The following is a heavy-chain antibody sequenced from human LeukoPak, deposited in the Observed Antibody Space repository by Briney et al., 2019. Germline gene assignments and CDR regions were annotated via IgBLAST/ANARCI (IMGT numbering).Heavy chain of an antibody. D-gene: IGHD3-22*01. CDR1: GYSFTSYW. V-gene: IGHV5-51*01. J-gene: IGHJ4*02. CDR2: IYPGDSDT. CDR3: ARQTYYYDSSGYTTHYFDY. Sequence: GESLKISCKGSGYSFTSYWIGWVRQMPGKGLEWMGIIYPGDSDTRYSPSFQGQVTISADKSISTAYLQWSSLKASDTATYYCARQTYYYDSSGYTTHYFDYWGQGTLVTVSS.